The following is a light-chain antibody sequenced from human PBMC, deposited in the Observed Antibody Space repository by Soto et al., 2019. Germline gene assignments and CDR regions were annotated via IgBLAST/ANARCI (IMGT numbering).Light chain of an antibody. V-gene: IGKV2D-29*01. CDR3: LQSLQFPIP. CDR1: QTLLNSNGKTY. J-gene: IGKJ4*01. Sequence: DIVMTQTPLSLSVTPGQSASISCKSSQTLLNSNGKTYLYWYLQKAGQPPQILIYELSNRFSGVPDRFSGSGSGTAFTLKISRVEAEYVGVYYCLQSLQFPIPFGGGSKVEIK. CDR2: ELS.